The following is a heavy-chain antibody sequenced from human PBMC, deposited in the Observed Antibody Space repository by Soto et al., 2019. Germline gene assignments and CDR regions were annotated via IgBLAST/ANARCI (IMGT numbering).Heavy chain of an antibody. CDR2: INPSGGST. Sequence: QVQLVQSGAEVKKPGASVKVSCKASGYTFTSYYMHWVRQAPGQGLEWMGIINPSGGSTSYAQKFQGRVSMARDTSTCTVYMELSSLRSEDTAVYYCATWDTAMPNYYGSGSYYNSTDYWGQGTLVTVSS. CDR1: GYTFTSYY. CDR3: ATWDTAMPNYYGSGSYYNSTDY. D-gene: IGHD3-10*01. J-gene: IGHJ4*02. V-gene: IGHV1-46*01.